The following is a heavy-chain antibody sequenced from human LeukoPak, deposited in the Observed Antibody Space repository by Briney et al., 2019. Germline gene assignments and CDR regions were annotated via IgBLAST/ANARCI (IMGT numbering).Heavy chain of an antibody. J-gene: IGHJ4*02. CDR2: ISAGNGNT. CDR1: GYTFTSYA. CDR3: ARDSGSGSNDY. V-gene: IGHV1-3*01. D-gene: IGHD1-26*01. Sequence: GASVKVSCKASGYTFTSYAIHWVRQAPGLRLDWMGWISAGNGNTKYSQNFQGRVTFISNTSATTAFMELSSLRSEDAAVYYCARDSGSGSNDYWGQGTLVTVSS.